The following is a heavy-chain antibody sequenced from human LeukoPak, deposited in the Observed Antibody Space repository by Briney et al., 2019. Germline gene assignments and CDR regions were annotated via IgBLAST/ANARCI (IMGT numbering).Heavy chain of an antibody. CDR3: ARDYIGDSSTWYDY. D-gene: IGHD6-13*01. V-gene: IGHV1-69*13. CDR2: IIPIFGTA. J-gene: IGHJ4*02. CDR1: GGTFSSYA. Sequence: SVKVSCKASGGTFSSYAISWVRQAPGQGLEWMGGIIPIFGTANYAQKFQGRVTINADESTSTAYMELSRLRSEDTAVYYCARDYIGDSSTWYDYWGQGTLVAVSS.